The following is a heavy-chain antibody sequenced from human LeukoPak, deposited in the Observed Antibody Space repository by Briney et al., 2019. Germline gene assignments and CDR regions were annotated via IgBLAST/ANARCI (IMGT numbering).Heavy chain of an antibody. CDR2: INEGGSEG. J-gene: IGHJ5*02. Sequence: GGSLRLSCAASGFTFSSYWMSWVRQAPGKGLEWVANINEGGSEGYYVDSLKGRFTISRDNAKNSLYLQMNSLRAEDTAVYYCARAGFSTSRDLWGQGTLVTVSS. V-gene: IGHV3-7*03. CDR1: GFTFSSYW. CDR3: ARAGFSTSRDL. D-gene: IGHD2-2*01.